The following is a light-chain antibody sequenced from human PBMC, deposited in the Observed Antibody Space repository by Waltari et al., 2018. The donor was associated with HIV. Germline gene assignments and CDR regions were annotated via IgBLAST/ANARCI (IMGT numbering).Light chain of an antibody. CDR1: SSNIGAGYF. J-gene: IGLJ3*02. CDR3: QSYDRSLSASV. CDR2: SDI. V-gene: IGLV1-40*01. Sequence: QSVLTQPPSVSGVPGQRVTIPCTGSSSNIGAGYFVHWYQQLPGTAPTLLIYSDIHRPSGVPDRFSGTKSGNSASLAITGLQAEDEADYYCQSYDRSLSASVFGGGTKLTVL.